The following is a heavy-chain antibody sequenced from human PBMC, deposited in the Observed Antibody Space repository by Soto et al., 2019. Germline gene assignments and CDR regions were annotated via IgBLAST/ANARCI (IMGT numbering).Heavy chain of an antibody. D-gene: IGHD5-12*01. CDR1: GDSVSSNNVT. Sequence: QVQLQQSGPGLVKPSQTLSLTCTISGDSVSSNNVTWNWIRQSPSRGLEWLGRTFYRSKYYYDYAFSVKSRMTINAYPSKNQFSLQMHSLTPEDTAVYYCARNEGSGYDYFFDFWGQGNLVTVSS. CDR2: TFYRSKYYY. CDR3: ARNEGSGYDYFFDF. J-gene: IGHJ4*02. V-gene: IGHV6-1*01.